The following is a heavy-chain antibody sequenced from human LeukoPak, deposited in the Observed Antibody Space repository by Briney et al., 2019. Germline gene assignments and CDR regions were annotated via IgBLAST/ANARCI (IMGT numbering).Heavy chain of an antibody. J-gene: IGHJ5*02. CDR2: IYTSGST. Sequence: SETLSLTCTVSGGSISSYYWSWIRQPAGKGLEWIGRIYTSGSTNYNPSLKSRVTMSVDTSKNQFSLKLSSVTAADTAVYYCARGALGSESGYYPRWFDPWGQGTLVTVSS. CDR3: ARGALGSESGYYPRWFDP. CDR1: GGSISSYY. V-gene: IGHV4-4*07. D-gene: IGHD3-22*01.